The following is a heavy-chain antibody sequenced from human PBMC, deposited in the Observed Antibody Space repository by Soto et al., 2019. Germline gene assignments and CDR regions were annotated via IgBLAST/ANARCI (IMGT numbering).Heavy chain of an antibody. J-gene: IGHJ4*02. CDR1: GFTFSRYW. CDR2: IDSYGSAT. D-gene: IGHD3-3*01. V-gene: IGHV3-74*01. Sequence: GGSLRLSCAASGFTFSRYWMHWVRQAPGKGLVWVSRIDSYGSATSQVDSVEGRFTISRDNAKNTLYLQMNSLRAEDTAVYYCARGWVEGLSRQPPTDYWGQGTLVTVSS. CDR3: ARGWVEGLSRQPPTDY.